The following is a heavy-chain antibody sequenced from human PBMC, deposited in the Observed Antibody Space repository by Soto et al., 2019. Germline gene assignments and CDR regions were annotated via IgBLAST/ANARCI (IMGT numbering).Heavy chain of an antibody. D-gene: IGHD5-18*01. J-gene: IGHJ6*02. CDR3: AKEGTAMVYGMDV. CDR2: ISYDGSNK. V-gene: IGHV3-30*18. CDR1: GFTFSSYG. Sequence: PGGSLRLSCAASGFTFSSYGMHWVRQAPGKWLEWVAVISYDGSNKYYADSVKGRFTISRDNSKNTLYLQMNSLRAEDTAVYYCAKEGTAMVYGMDVWGQGTTVTVSS.